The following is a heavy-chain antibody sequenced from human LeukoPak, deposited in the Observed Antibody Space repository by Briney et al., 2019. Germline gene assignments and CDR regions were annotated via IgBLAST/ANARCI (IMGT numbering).Heavy chain of an antibody. Sequence: ASVKVSCKASGYTFTGYYMHWVRQAPGQGLEWMGWINPNSGGTNYAQKFQGRVTMTRDTSISTAYMELSRLRSDDTAVYYCARALLGGQIGYYDTISDAFDIWGQGTMVTVSS. D-gene: IGHD3-22*01. CDR1: GYTFTGYY. CDR3: ARALLGGQIGYYDTISDAFDI. V-gene: IGHV1-2*02. CDR2: INPNSGGT. J-gene: IGHJ3*02.